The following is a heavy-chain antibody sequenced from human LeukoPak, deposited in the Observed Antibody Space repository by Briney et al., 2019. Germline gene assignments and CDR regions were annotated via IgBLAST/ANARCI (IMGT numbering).Heavy chain of an antibody. D-gene: IGHD5-18*01. Sequence: GGSLRLSCAVSGFTFSFYAMNWVRQPPGEGLEWVSTISSSGDSSYYADSVKGPFTISRDKSKNTLYLQMGSLRLEDTALYYCAKDVGYNYGNPLAYWGQGTLVTVSS. J-gene: IGHJ4*02. CDR3: AKDVGYNYGNPLAY. CDR2: ISSSGDSS. V-gene: IGHV3-23*01. CDR1: GFTFSFYA.